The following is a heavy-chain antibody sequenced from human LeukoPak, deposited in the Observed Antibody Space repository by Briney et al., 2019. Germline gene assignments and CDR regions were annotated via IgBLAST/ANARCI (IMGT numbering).Heavy chain of an antibody. CDR2: VNHSGST. J-gene: IGHJ4*02. CDR1: GGSFRGYY. V-gene: IGHV4-34*01. D-gene: IGHD3-22*01. CDR3: AIGFRRTYYYESSGYLFDY. Sequence: SETLSLTCAVYGGSFRGYYWSWIRQPPGKGLEWIGEVNHSGSTNYNPSLKSRVTISVDTSKNQFSLKLSSVTAADTAVYYCAIGFRRTYYYESSGYLFDYWGEGTLVTVSS.